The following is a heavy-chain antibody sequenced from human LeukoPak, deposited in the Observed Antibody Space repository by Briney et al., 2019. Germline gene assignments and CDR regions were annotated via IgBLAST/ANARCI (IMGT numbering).Heavy chain of an antibody. D-gene: IGHD6-13*01. CDR1: GFTVSSNS. V-gene: IGHV3-66*02. CDR3: ARSSWSRSNWYAP. Sequence: PGGSLRLSCAASGFTVSSNSMTWVRQAPGKGLEWVSVIYSGGTTYYADSVKGRFTISRDNSKNTLYLQMNSLRVEDTAVYYCARSSWSRSNWYAPGGRGPVAPVS. CDR2: IYSGGTT. J-gene: IGHJ5*02.